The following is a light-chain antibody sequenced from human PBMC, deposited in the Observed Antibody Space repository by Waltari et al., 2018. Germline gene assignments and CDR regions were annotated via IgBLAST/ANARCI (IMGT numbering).Light chain of an antibody. V-gene: IGKV1-39*01. Sequence: DFQMTQSPSSLSASVGDRVTITCRASQSISTYLNWYQQKPGKAANLLIYAASSLQSGVPSRFSGSGSGTDFTLTISSLQPEDFATYYCQQSYSPLTFGGGTKVEIK. J-gene: IGKJ4*01. CDR3: QQSYSPLT. CDR1: QSISTY. CDR2: AAS.